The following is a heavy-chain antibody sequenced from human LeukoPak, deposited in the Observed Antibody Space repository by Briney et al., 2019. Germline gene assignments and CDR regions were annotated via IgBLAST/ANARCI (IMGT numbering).Heavy chain of an antibody. Sequence: GESLKISCKASGYSFATYWLGWVRQMPGKGLEWMGIIYPDDSDTRYSPSFQGQVTISADKSISTAYLQWSSLKASDTAMYYCARRGTIFGVVDYWGQGTLVTVSS. CDR2: IYPDDSDT. J-gene: IGHJ4*02. D-gene: IGHD3-3*01. V-gene: IGHV5-51*01. CDR1: GYSFATYW. CDR3: ARRGTIFGVVDY.